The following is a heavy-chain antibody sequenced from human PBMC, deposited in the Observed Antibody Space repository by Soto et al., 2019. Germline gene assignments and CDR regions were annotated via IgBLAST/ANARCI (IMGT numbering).Heavy chain of an antibody. J-gene: IGHJ2*01. D-gene: IGHD1-1*01. CDR2: IYYGGST. CDR1: GGSITSGDYY. V-gene: IGHV4-31*03. Sequence: QVQLQESGPGLVKPSQTLSLTCTVSGGSITSGDYYWSWIRQHPGKGLEWIGYIYYGGSTYYNPSLKSRVPLSVDTSDNQFSLKLTSVTAADTAVYYCARVRQVYWNFDLWGRGTLVTVSS. CDR3: ARVRQVYWNFDL.